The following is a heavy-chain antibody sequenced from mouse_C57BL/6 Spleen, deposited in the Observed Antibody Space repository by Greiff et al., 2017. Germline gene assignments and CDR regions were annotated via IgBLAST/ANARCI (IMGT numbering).Heavy chain of an antibody. CDR1: GYTFTSYW. J-gene: IGHJ4*01. D-gene: IGHD3-2*02. CDR3: ASEGQGSGQGSLSYYAMDY. CDR2: IDPSDSYT. V-gene: IGHV1-59*01. Sequence: QVQLQQPGAELVRPGTSVKLSCKASGYTFTSYWMHWVKQRPGQGLEWIGVIDPSDSYTNCNQKFKGKATLTVDTSSSTAYMQLSSLTSEDSAVYYCASEGQGSGQGSLSYYAMDYWGQGTSVTVSS.